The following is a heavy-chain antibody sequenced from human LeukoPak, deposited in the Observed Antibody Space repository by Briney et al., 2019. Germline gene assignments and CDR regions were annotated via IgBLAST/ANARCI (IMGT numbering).Heavy chain of an antibody. J-gene: IGHJ5*02. D-gene: IGHD3-10*01. CDR1: GGSISSYY. CDR3: ARELYYYGSGSYSTYNWFDP. Sequence: SETLSLTCTVSGGSISSYYWSWIRQPPGEGLEWIGYIYYSGSTNYNPSLKSRVTISVDTSKNQFSLKLSSVTAADTAVYYCARELYYYGSGSYSTYNWFDPWGQGTLVTVSS. V-gene: IGHV4-59*01. CDR2: IYYSGST.